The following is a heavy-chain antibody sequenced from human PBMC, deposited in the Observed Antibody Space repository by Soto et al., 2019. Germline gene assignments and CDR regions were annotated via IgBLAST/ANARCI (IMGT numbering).Heavy chain of an antibody. J-gene: IGHJ6*02. V-gene: IGHV5-51*01. CDR2: IYPGDSDT. CDR3: ARLGVGGSYSDSETHPCSGMDV. D-gene: IGHD3-10*01. CDR1: GFIFTTFW. Sequence: GDSRKISCKGSGFIFTTFWIGWVRQMPGKGLEFMGIIYPGDSDTRYSPSFQGQVTMSVDKSLRTDYLQWSSLRASDTAMYYWARLGVGGSYSDSETHPCSGMDVWGQGTTVNVSS.